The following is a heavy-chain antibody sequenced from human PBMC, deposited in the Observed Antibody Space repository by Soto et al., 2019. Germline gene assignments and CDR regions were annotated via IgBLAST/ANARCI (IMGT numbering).Heavy chain of an antibody. V-gene: IGHV4-30-4*01. Sequence: SETLSLTCTVSGGSISSGDYYWSWIRQPPGKGLEWIGYIYSSGSTYYNPSLKSRVTISVDTSKNQFSLKLSSVTAADTAVYYCARDKITGLFDYWGQGTLVTVSS. J-gene: IGHJ4*02. CDR2: IYSSGST. D-gene: IGHD2-8*02. CDR3: ARDKITGLFDY. CDR1: GGSISSGDYY.